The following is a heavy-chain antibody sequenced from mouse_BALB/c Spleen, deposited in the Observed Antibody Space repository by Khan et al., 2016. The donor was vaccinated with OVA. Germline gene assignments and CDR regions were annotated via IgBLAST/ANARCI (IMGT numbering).Heavy chain of an antibody. CDR1: GFNIKDYY. CDR2: IDPENGDT. CDR3: ARGYWESDDLDF. V-gene: IGHV14-1*02. D-gene: IGHD4-1*01. J-gene: IGHJ2*01. Sequence: VQLKQSGAELVRPGALVKLSCKASGFNIKDYYMHWVKQRPEQGLVWIGRIDPENGDTIYDPKFQGKASITSDTSSNTAYLQLSILTSEDSAVYYCARGYWESDDLDFWGQGTTVTVSS.